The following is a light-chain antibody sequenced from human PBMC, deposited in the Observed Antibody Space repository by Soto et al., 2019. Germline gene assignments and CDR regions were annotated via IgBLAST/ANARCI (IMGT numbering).Light chain of an antibody. CDR2: AAS. Sequence: EIQMTQSPSSLAASVGDRVTITCRASEDINLYLHWYQQKPGKAPTVLIYAASTLQRGVPSRFSGSGSGTYFTLTISSLEPEDFATYYCQQSFPSPRTFGQGTRVET. CDR1: EDINLY. J-gene: IGKJ1*01. V-gene: IGKV1-39*01. CDR3: QQSFPSPRT.